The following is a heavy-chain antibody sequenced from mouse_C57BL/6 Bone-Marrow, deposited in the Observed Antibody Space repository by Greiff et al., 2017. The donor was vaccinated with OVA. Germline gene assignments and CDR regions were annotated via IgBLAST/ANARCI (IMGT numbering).Heavy chain of an antibody. D-gene: IGHD1-1*01. CDR3: ARAFFTTVDWYFDV. CDR1: GYTFTDYN. CDR2: INPNNGGT. Sequence: VQLQQSGPELVKPGASVKIPCKASGYTFTDYNMDWVKQSHGKSLEWIGDINPNNGGTIYNQKFKGTATLTVDKSSSTAYMELRSLTSEDTAVYYCARAFFTTVDWYFDVWGTGTTVTVAS. V-gene: IGHV1-18*01. J-gene: IGHJ1*03.